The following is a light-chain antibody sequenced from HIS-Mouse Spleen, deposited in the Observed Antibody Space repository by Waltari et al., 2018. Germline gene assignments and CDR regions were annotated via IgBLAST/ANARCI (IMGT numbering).Light chain of an antibody. V-gene: IGLV3-9*01. CDR2: RDS. CDR3: QVWDSSTVV. Sequence: SYELTQPLSVSVALGQTARITCGGNNIGSKTVHWYQQKPGQAPVLVINRDSNRPSGIPERFSGSNSGNTATLTISRAQAGDEADYYCQVWDSSTVVFGGGTKLTVL. J-gene: IGLJ2*01. CDR1: NIGSKT.